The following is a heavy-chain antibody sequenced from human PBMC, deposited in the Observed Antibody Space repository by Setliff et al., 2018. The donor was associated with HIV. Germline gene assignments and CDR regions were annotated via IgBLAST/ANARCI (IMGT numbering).Heavy chain of an antibody. Sequence: VKVSCKPSGDTFTNYDIHWMRRATGQGLEWMGWMNPNSGVSGYALKFHDRVTMTRDTSITTLYMELSSLTSEDTAVYYCAKEREYYYDSSGSEYWGQGTLVTVSS. J-gene: IGHJ4*02. V-gene: IGHV1-8*01. CDR1: GDTFTNYD. CDR3: AKEREYYYDSSGSEY. D-gene: IGHD3-22*01. CDR2: MNPNSGVS.